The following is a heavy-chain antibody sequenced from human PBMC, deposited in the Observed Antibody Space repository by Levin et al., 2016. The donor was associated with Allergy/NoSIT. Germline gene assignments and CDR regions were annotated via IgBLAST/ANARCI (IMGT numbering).Heavy chain of an antibody. V-gene: IGHV4-61*08. CDR1: GDSVSSRDSY. CDR2: IYYTGRT. D-gene: IGHD6-19*01. CDR3: ARLAVADNWFDP. J-gene: IGHJ5*02. Sequence: SETLSLTCTVSGDSVSSRDSYWSWVRQPPGKGLEYLGYIYYTGRTDYNPSLNSRVTISLDTSKSQFSLNLRSVTAADTAVYYCARLAVADNWFDPWGQGALVTVSS.